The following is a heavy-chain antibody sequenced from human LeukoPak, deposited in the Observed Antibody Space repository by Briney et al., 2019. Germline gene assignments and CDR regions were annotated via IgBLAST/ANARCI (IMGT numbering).Heavy chain of an antibody. J-gene: IGHJ4*02. CDR1: GFIFSSYG. Sequence: PGGSLRLSCAASGFIFSSYGMHWVRQAPGKGLEWVAVISYDGSNKYYADSVKGRFTISRDNSKNTLYLQMNSLRAEDTAVYYCANLAVAGTGFDYWGQGTLVTVSS. CDR3: ANLAVAGTGFDY. CDR2: ISYDGSNK. D-gene: IGHD6-19*01. V-gene: IGHV3-30*18.